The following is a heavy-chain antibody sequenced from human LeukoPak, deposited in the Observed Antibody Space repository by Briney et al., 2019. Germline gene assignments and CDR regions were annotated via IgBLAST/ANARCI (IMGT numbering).Heavy chain of an antibody. D-gene: IGHD3/OR15-3a*01. Sequence: GGSLRLSCAASGFTFSSYSMNWVRQAPGKGLEWVSSISSSSSYIYYADSVKGRFTISRDNAKNSLYLQMNSLRAEDTAVYYCARDLDYDGPNGVDYWGQGTLVTVSS. CDR3: ARDLDYDGPNGVDY. V-gene: IGHV3-21*01. CDR2: ISSSSSYI. CDR1: GFTFSSYS. J-gene: IGHJ4*02.